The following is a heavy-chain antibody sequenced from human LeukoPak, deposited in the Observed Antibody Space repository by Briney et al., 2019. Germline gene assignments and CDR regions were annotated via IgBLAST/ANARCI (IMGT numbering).Heavy chain of an antibody. Sequence: GGSLRLSCAASGLTFSSYWMSWVRQAPGKGLEWVANIKQDGSEKYYVDSVKGRFTISRDNAKNSLYLQMNSLRAEDTAVYYCARVTIFGVAPDYWGQGTLVTVSS. J-gene: IGHJ4*02. D-gene: IGHD3-3*01. CDR1: GLTFSSYW. CDR3: ARVTIFGVAPDY. CDR2: IKQDGSEK. V-gene: IGHV3-7*01.